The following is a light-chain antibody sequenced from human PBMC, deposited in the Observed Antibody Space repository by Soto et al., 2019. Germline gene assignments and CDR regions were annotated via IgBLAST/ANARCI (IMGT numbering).Light chain of an antibody. V-gene: IGKV1-8*01. Sequence: AIRMTQSPSSFSASTGDRVTITCRASQGISSYLALYQQKPGKAPKLLIYAATTLQSGVPSRFSGSGSGTHFTLTISCLQSEDFATYYCQQYYSYPQTFGQGNKLEIK. J-gene: IGKJ2*01. CDR2: AAT. CDR1: QGISSY. CDR3: QQYYSYPQT.